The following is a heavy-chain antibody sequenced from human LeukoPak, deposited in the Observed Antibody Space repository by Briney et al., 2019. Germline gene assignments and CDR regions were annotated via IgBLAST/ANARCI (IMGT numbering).Heavy chain of an antibody. CDR2: IYSGGST. CDR1: GFTFSSYA. V-gene: IGHV3-66*01. CDR3: ARASGSGSLYGMDV. J-gene: IGHJ6*02. D-gene: IGHD3-10*01. Sequence: GGSLRLSCAASGFTFSSYAMSWVRQAPGKGLEWVSVIYSGGSTYYADSVKGRSTISRDNSKNTLYLQMNSLRAEDTAVYYCARASGSGSLYGMDVWGQGTTVTVSS.